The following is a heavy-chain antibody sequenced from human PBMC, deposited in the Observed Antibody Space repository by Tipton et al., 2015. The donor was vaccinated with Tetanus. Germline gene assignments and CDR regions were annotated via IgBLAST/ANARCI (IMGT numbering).Heavy chain of an antibody. J-gene: IGHJ5*02. CDR2: ISFDGNAN. CDR1: GFTFSRYA. Sequence: SLRLSCAASGFTFSRYAFNWVRQAPGKGLQWVAVISFDGNANRYADSVKGRFTISRDNSKKNLYLQMNSLRAEDTAVYYCARENSLTTSSWGQGTLVTVSS. V-gene: IGHV3-30*07. CDR3: ARENSLTTSS. D-gene: IGHD1-14*01.